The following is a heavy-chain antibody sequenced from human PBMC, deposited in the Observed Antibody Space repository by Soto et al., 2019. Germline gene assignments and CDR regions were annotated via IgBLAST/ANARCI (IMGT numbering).Heavy chain of an antibody. CDR2: ISAYNGNT. J-gene: IGHJ3*02. CDR3: ARDPFYVWGSYRQQGAFDI. CDR1: GYTFTSYG. D-gene: IGHD3-16*02. Sequence: VKVSCKASGYTFTSYGISWVRQAPGQGLEWMGWISAYNGNTNYAQKLQGRVTMTTDTSTSTAYMELRSLRSDDTAVYYCARDPFYVWGSYRQQGAFDIWGQGTMVTVSS. V-gene: IGHV1-18*04.